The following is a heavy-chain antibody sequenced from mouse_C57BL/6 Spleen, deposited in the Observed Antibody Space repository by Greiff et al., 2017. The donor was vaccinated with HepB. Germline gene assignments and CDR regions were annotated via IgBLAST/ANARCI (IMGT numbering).Heavy chain of an antibody. V-gene: IGHV1-15*01. J-gene: IGHJ2*01. Sequence: QVHVKQSGAELVRPGASVTLSCKASGYTFTDYEMHWVKQTPVHGLEWIGAIDPETGGTAYNQKFKGKAILTADKSSSTAYMELRSLTSEDSAVYYCTFYYYGSSYGDYWGQGTTLTVSS. CDR3: TFYYYGSSYGDY. D-gene: IGHD1-1*01. CDR2: IDPETGGT. CDR1: GYTFTDYE.